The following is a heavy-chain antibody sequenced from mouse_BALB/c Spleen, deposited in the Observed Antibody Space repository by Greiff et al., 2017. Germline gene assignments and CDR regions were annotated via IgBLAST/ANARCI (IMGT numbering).Heavy chain of an antibody. V-gene: IGHV1-9*01. CDR3: ARSPDYYGSSLFAY. J-gene: IGHJ3*01. D-gene: IGHD1-1*01. CDR1: GYTFSSYW. Sequence: QVQLQQSGAELMKPGASVKISCKATGYTFSSYWIEWVKQRPGHGLEWIGEILPGSGSTNYNEKFKGKATFTADTSSNTAYMQLSSLTSEDSAVYYCARSPDYYGSSLFAYWGQGTLVTVSA. CDR2: ILPGSGST.